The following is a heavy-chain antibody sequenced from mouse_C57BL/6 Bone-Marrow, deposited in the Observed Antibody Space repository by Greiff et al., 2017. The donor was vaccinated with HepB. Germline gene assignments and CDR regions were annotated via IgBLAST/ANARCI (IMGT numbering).Heavy chain of an antibody. CDR3: ARFSFFITTSRFAY. CDR2: ILPGSGST. J-gene: IGHJ3*01. Sequence: QVQLQQSGAELMKPGASVKLSCKATCYTFTGYWIEWVKQRPGHGLEWIGEILPGSGSTNYNEKFKGKATFTADTSSNTAYMQLSSLTTEDSAIYYCARFSFFITTSRFAYWGQGTLVTVSA. CDR1: CYTFTGYW. D-gene: IGHD1-1*01. V-gene: IGHV1-9*01.